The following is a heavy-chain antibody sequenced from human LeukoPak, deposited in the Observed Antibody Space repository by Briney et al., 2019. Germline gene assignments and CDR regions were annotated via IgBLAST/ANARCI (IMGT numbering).Heavy chain of an antibody. CDR1: GFSFSSFS. V-gene: IGHV3-21*01. J-gene: IGHJ4*02. CDR3: ARDLGYSSGPNY. CDR2: ISGGSSFT. Sequence: GGSLRLSCAASGFSFSSFSMNWVRQAPGEGLEWVSYISGGSSFTYYVDSVKGRFTISRDNAKNSLYLQMNSLRAEDTAVYYCARDLGYSSGPNYWGQGTRVTVSS. D-gene: IGHD6-19*01.